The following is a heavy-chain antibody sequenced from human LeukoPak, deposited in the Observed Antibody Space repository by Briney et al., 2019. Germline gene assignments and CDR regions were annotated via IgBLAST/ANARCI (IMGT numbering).Heavy chain of an antibody. CDR1: GFTFSSYG. Sequence: GGSLRLSCAASGFTFSSYGMHWVRQAPGKGLEWVAVIWYDGSNKYYADSVKGRFTISRDNSKNTLYLQMNSLRAEDTAVYYCARDMAVAGFVDYWGQGTLVTVSS. J-gene: IGHJ4*02. D-gene: IGHD6-13*01. CDR2: IWYDGSNK. V-gene: IGHV3-33*01. CDR3: ARDMAVAGFVDY.